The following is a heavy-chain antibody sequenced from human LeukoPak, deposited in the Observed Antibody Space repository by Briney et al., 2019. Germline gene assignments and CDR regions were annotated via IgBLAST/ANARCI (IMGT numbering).Heavy chain of an antibody. J-gene: IGHJ4*02. CDR3: ASLTDPFDY. D-gene: IGHD3-9*01. Sequence: GGSLRLSCAASRFTFSSYAMSWVRQAPGKGLEWVSAISGSGGSTYYADSVKGRFTISRDNSKNTLYLQLSSLSAEDTAVYYCASLTDPFDYWGQGTLVTVSS. CDR1: RFTFSSYA. V-gene: IGHV3-23*01. CDR2: ISGSGGST.